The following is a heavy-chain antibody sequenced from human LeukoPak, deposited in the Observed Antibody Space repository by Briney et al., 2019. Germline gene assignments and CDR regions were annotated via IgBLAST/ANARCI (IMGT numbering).Heavy chain of an antibody. CDR1: GFSFSSFG. CDR3: ARGAKELDS. J-gene: IGHJ4*02. D-gene: IGHD4/OR15-4a*01. Sequence: PGGSLRLSCAASGFSFSSFGMHWVRQAPGKGLEWVALIGHDGSNEFEAESVKGRFTISRDNSMNIVYLQMNSLRVDDTAVYYCARGAKELDSWGQGTLVTVSS. V-gene: IGHV3-33*03. CDR2: IGHDGSNE.